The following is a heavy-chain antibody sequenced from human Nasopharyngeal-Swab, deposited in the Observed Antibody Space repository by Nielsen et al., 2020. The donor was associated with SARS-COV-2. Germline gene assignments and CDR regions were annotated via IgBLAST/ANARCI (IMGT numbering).Heavy chain of an antibody. CDR3: ARFTRERPRAGFDY. V-gene: IGHV7-4-1*02. D-gene: IGHD6-19*01. J-gene: IGHJ4*02. CDR2: SSTNTGNP. Sequence: WVRQVSGQGLEWMGWSSTNTGNPTYAQGFTGRFVFSLDTTVSTAYLQISSLKAEDTAVYFCARFTRERPRAGFDYWGQGTLVTVSS.